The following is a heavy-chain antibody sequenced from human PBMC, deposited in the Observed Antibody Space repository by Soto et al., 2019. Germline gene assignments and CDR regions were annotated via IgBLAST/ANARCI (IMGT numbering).Heavy chain of an antibody. Sequence: PSETLSLTCTVSGGSISSSSYYWGWIRQPPGKGLEWIGSIYYSGSTYYNPSLKSRVTISVDTSKNQFSLKLSSVTAADTAVYYCARHSGAGEMATPFDYWGRGTLVTVSS. CDR1: GGSISSSSYY. V-gene: IGHV4-39*01. J-gene: IGHJ4*02. CDR2: IYYSGST. CDR3: ARHSGAGEMATPFDY. D-gene: IGHD3-10*01.